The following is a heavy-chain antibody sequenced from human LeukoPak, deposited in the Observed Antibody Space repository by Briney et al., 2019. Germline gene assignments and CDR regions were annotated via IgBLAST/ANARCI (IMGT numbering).Heavy chain of an antibody. V-gene: IGHV3-23*01. CDR3: AKDLPVVVAATHFDY. Sequence: SGGSLRLSCAASGFTFSSYAMSWVRQAPGKGLEWVSAISGSGGSTYYADSVKGRFTISRDNSKNTLYLQMTSLRAEDTAVYYCAKDLPVVVAATHFDYWGQGTLVTVSS. D-gene: IGHD2-15*01. CDR2: ISGSGGST. J-gene: IGHJ4*02. CDR1: GFTFSSYA.